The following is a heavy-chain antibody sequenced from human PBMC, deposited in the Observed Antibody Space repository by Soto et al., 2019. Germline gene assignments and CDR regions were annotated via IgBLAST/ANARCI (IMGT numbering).Heavy chain of an antibody. J-gene: IGHJ3*02. CDR2: INSSSSYI. Sequence: GGSLRLSCAASGFTFSSYSMNWVRQAPGKGLEWVSSINSSSSYIYYADSVKGRFTISRDNAKNSLYLQMNSLRAEDTAVYYCARVVFGDSSSWAHDAFDIWGQGTMVTVSS. CDR3: ARVVFGDSSSWAHDAFDI. D-gene: IGHD6-13*01. V-gene: IGHV3-21*01. CDR1: GFTFSSYS.